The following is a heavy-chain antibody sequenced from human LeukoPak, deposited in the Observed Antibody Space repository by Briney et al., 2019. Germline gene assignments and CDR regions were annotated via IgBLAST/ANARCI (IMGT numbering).Heavy chain of an antibody. CDR2: IHQHGGKE. J-gene: IGHJ5*02. V-gene: IGHV3-7*01. CDR3: ARGAREYQLLMWFDP. CDR1: GFNFRAYW. Sequence: TGGSLRLSCTTSGFNFRAYWMAWVRQAPGKGLEWVANIHQHGGKENYVDSVKGRFTISRDNAKNSLYLQMNSLRAEDTAVYYCARGAREYQLLMWFDPWGQGTLVTVSS. D-gene: IGHD2-2*01.